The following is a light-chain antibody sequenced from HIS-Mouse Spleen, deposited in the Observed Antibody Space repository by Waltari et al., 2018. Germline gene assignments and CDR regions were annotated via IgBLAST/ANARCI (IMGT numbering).Light chain of an antibody. Sequence: DIVMTQSPLSLPVTPGEPDSIPCRSSQSLLHSNGYNYLDWYLQKPGQSPQLLIYLGSNRASGVPDRFSGSGSGTDFTLKISRVEAEDVGVYYCMQALQTPPFTFGPGTKVDIK. J-gene: IGKJ3*01. CDR3: MQALQTPPFT. CDR2: LGS. CDR1: QSLLHSNGYNY. V-gene: IGKV2-28*01.